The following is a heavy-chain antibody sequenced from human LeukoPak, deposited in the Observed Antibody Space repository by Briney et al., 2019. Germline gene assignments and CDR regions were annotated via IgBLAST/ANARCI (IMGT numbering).Heavy chain of an antibody. J-gene: IGHJ4*02. Sequence: ASVKVSCKASGYTFTSYGISWVRQAPGQGLEWMGWISAYNGNKNYEQKLQGRVTMTTDTSTSTAYMELRSLRSDDTAVYYCARETYYDYVWGRPGAYFDYWGQGTLVTVSS. V-gene: IGHV1-18*01. CDR3: ARETYYDYVWGRPGAYFDY. D-gene: IGHD3-16*01. CDR2: ISAYNGNK. CDR1: GYTFTSYG.